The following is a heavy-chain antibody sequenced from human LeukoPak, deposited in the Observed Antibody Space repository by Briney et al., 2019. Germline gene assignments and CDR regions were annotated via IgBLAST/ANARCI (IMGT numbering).Heavy chain of an antibody. CDR3: AKDLIPSVHQHGMDV. Sequence: QSGGSLRLSCAASGFTFSSYGMHWVRQAPGKGLEWVAVISYDGSNKYYADSVKGRFTISRDNSKNTLYLQMNSLRAEDTAVYYCAKDLIPSVHQHGMDVWGKGTTVTVSS. V-gene: IGHV3-30*18. D-gene: IGHD2-8*01. J-gene: IGHJ6*04. CDR1: GFTFSSYG. CDR2: ISYDGSNK.